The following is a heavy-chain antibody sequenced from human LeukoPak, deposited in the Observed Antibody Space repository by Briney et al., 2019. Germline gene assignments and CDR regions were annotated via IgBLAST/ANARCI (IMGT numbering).Heavy chain of an antibody. CDR2: ISGSGGST. CDR3: AKDAAPYCSSTSCYGY. D-gene: IGHD2-2*01. J-gene: IGHJ4*02. V-gene: IGHV3-23*01. Sequence: GGSLRLSCAAPGFTFSSYAMSWVRQAPGKGLEWVSAISGSGGSTYYADSVKGRFTISRDNSKNTLYLQMNSLRAEDTAVYYCAKDAAPYCSSTSCYGYWGQGTLVTVSS. CDR1: GFTFSSYA.